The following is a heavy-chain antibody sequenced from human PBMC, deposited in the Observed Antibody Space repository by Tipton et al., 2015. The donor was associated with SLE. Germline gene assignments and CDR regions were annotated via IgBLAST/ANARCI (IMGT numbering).Heavy chain of an antibody. CDR3: ARGSVVADDC. D-gene: IGHD2-15*01. Sequence: TLSLTCTVSGDSIGYYYWSWIRQPPGKGLEYIGYIYYSGSTNKNPSLRSRVTISVDTSKNQLSLKLTSVTAADTAVYYCARGSVVADDCWGQGTLVTVSS. J-gene: IGHJ4*02. CDR2: IYYSGST. V-gene: IGHV4-59*01. CDR1: GDSIGYYY.